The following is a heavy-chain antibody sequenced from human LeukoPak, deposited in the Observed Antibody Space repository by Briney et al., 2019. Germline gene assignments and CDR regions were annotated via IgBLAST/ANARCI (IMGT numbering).Heavy chain of an antibody. CDR2: ISGSGVST. CDR3: AKDNNYNNSGGYYYFAY. CDR1: GFTFSSYA. J-gene: IGHJ4*02. D-gene: IGHD3-22*01. V-gene: IGHV3-23*01. Sequence: GGSLRLSCADSGFTFSSYAMRWVRQAPGKGLEWVATISGSGVSTDYADSVKGRFTISRDNSKNTLYLQMNSLRAEDTALYYCAKDNNYNNSGGYYYFAYWGQGTLVTVSS.